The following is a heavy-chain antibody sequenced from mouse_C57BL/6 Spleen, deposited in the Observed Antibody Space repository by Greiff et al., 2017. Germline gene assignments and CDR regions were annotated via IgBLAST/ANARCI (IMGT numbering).Heavy chain of an antibody. Sequence: VQLQQSGPELVKPGASVKISCKASGYTFTDYYMNWVKQSHGKSLEWIGDINPNNGGTSYNQKFKGKATLTVDKSSSTAYMELRSLTSEDSAVYYCARWNYGNYYFDYWGQGTTLTVSS. CDR1: GYTFTDYY. J-gene: IGHJ2*01. CDR2: INPNNGGT. CDR3: ARWNYGNYYFDY. V-gene: IGHV1-26*01. D-gene: IGHD2-1*01.